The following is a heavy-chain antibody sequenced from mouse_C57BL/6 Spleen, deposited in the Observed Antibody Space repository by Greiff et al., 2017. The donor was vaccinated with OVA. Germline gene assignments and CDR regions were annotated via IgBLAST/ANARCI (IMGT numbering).Heavy chain of an antibody. CDR2: INPNNGGT. D-gene: IGHD3-3*01. Sequence: EVQGVESGPELVKPGASVKIPCKASGYTFTDYNMDWVKQSHGKSLEWIGDINPNNGGTIYNQKFKGKATLTVDKSSSTAYMELRSLTSEDTAVYYCARKEGLWYFDVWGTGTTVTVSS. V-gene: IGHV1-18*01. J-gene: IGHJ1*03. CDR3: ARKEGLWYFDV. CDR1: GYTFTDYN.